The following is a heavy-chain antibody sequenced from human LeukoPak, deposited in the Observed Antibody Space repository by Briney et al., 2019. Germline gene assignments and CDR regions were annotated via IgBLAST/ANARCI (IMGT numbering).Heavy chain of an antibody. J-gene: IGHJ4*02. D-gene: IGHD6-13*01. CDR3: AKKRRSAAAGQIDN. CDR1: GFTFSSYA. V-gene: IGHV3-23*01. Sequence: GGSLRLSCAASGFTFSSYAMTWVRQAPGKGLEWVSVISGSGGSTYYSDSVKGRFTISSDNSKNTLYLQVNNLRAEDTAVYYCAKKRRSAAAGQIDNWGQGTLVTVSS. CDR2: ISGSGGST.